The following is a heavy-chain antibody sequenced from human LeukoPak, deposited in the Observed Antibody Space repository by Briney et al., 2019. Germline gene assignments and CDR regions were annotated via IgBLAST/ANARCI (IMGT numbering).Heavy chain of an antibody. CDR2: ISYSGST. V-gene: IGHV4-59*02. D-gene: IGHD3-10*01. CDR1: GGSVSSDY. J-gene: IGHJ3*02. CDR3: AREVSYYGSSDAFDI. Sequence: PSETLSLTCTVSGGSVSSDYWTWIRQPPGKGLESLGYISYSGSTNYNPSLKSRVTISIDTSKNQFSLELSSVTAADTAVYYCAREVSYYGSSDAFDIWGQGTMVTVSS.